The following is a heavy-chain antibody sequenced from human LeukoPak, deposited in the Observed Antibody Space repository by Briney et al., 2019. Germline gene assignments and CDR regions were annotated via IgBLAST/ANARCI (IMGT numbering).Heavy chain of an antibody. Sequence: ASVKVSCKASGYTFIGYYMHWVRQAPGQGLEWMGWINTNTGNPTYAQGFTGRFVFSLDTSVSTAYLQISSLKAEDTAVYYCARVPLSITIFGVVHYYYMDVWGKGTTVTVSS. D-gene: IGHD3-3*01. CDR3: ARVPLSITIFGVVHYYYMDV. CDR1: GYTFIGYY. V-gene: IGHV7-4-1*02. J-gene: IGHJ6*03. CDR2: INTNTGNP.